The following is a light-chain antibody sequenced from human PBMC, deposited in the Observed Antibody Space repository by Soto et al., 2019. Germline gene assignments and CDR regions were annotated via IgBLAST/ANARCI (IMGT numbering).Light chain of an antibody. CDR3: QQYHSYSRT. CDR1: QSISSW. Sequence: DIQMTQSPSTLSASVGDRVTITCRASQSISSWLAWYQRKPGKAPNLLIYKASSLQSGVPSRFSGSGSETEFTLTISSLQPDDFATYYCQQYHSYSRTFGQGTKVEIK. CDR2: KAS. V-gene: IGKV1-5*03. J-gene: IGKJ1*01.